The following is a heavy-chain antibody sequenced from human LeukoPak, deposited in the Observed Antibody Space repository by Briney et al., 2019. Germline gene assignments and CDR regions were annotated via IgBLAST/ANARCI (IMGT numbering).Heavy chain of an antibody. CDR2: INPNSGGT. CDR1: GYTFTGYY. V-gene: IGHV1-2*02. D-gene: IGHD3-3*01. J-gene: IGHJ5*02. Sequence: ASVKVSCKASGYTFTGYYMHWVRQAPGQGLEWMGWINPNSGGTNYAQKFQGRVTMTRDTSISTAYMELSRLRSDDTAVYYCARARFSRLSPFDPWGQGTLATVSS. CDR3: ARARFSRLSPFDP.